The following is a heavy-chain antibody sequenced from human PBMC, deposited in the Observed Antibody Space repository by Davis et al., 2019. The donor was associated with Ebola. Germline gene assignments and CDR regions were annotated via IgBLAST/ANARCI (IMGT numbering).Heavy chain of an antibody. Sequence: ASVKVSCKASGYTFTSYYMHWVRQAPGQGLEWMGIINPSGGSTSYAQKFQGRVTMTRDTSTSTVYMELSSLRSEDTAVYYCARDSRKGYYGSGIGVGMDVWGQGTTVTVSS. V-gene: IGHV1-46*01. CDR2: INPSGGST. CDR3: ARDSRKGYYGSGIGVGMDV. J-gene: IGHJ6*02. D-gene: IGHD3-10*01. CDR1: GYTFTSYY.